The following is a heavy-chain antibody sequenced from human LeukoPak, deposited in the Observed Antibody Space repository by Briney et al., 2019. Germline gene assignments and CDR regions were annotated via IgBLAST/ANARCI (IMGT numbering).Heavy chain of an antibody. CDR3: ARAPAPVKYNIDY. J-gene: IGHJ4*02. CDR1: GYTFTGYY. Sequence: ASVKVSCKASGYTFTGYYMHWVRQAPGQGLEWMGWISPNSGATSYAQKFQGRVTMTRDTSINTAYIELSRLRSDDTALYYCARAPAPVKYNIDYWGQGTLVTVSS. V-gene: IGHV1-2*02. CDR2: ISPNSGAT. D-gene: IGHD1-14*01.